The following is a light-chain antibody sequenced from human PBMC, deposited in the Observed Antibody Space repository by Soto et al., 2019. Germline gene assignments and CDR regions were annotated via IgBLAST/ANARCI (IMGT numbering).Light chain of an antibody. CDR3: SSFAGSNNFPYV. V-gene: IGLV2-14*01. Sequence: QSALTQPASLSGSPGQSITISCTGTSSDIGAYDYVSWFQQHPGKAPKLMISEVNNRPSGVSNRFSGSKSGNTAYLTISGLQVEDEAEYYCSSFAGSNNFPYVFGTGTKLTVL. J-gene: IGLJ1*01. CDR1: SSDIGAYDY. CDR2: EVN.